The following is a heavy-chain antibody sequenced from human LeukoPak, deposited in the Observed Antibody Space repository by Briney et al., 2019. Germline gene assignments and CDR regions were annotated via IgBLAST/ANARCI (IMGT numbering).Heavy chain of an antibody. CDR3: AKVAARYGDYYFDY. CDR2: INPNSGGT. D-gene: IGHD4-17*01. Sequence: ASVKVSCKASGYTFTSYTIHWVRQAPGQGLEWMGWINPNSGGTNYAQKFQGGVTITRDTSASAAYMELSSLRPDDMAVYYCAKVAARYGDYYFDYWGQGTLVTVSS. CDR1: GYTFTSYT. V-gene: IGHV1-3*01. J-gene: IGHJ4*02.